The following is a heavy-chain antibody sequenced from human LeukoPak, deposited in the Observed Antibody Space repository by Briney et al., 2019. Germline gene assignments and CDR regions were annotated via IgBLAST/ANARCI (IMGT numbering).Heavy chain of an antibody. CDR1: GYTFTGYY. CDR2: INPNSGGT. V-gene: IGHV1-2*02. CDR3: ASTKYYYDSSGYGDY. D-gene: IGHD3-22*01. Sequence: ASVKVSCKASGYTFTGYYMHWVRQAPGQGLEWMGWINPNSGGTNYAQKFQGRVTMTRDTSISTAYMELSRLRSDDTVVYYCASTKYYYDSSGYGDYWGQGTLVTVSS. J-gene: IGHJ4*02.